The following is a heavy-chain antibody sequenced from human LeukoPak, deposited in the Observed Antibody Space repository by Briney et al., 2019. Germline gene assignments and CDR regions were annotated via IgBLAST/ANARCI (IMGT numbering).Heavy chain of an antibody. D-gene: IGHD6-6*01. Sequence: SETLSLTCTVSGYSLSSGYYWGWIRQPPGKGLEWIGYIYYSGSTNYNPSLKSRVTISVDTSKNQFSLRLSSETAADTAVYYCARSEDELSIHLDCWGQGTLVTVSS. V-gene: IGHV4-61*01. CDR3: ARSEDELSIHLDC. CDR1: GYSLSSGYY. CDR2: IYYSGST. J-gene: IGHJ4*02.